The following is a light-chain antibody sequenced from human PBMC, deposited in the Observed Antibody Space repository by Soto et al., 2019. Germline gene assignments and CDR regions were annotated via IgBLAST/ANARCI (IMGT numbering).Light chain of an antibody. CDR2: DAS. Sequence: DIQMTQSPSTLSSSIGDRVTITCRASQSISKWLAWHQQKPGKAPKLLIYDASSLQSGVPPRFSGSGSGTELTLTIRSLQPADIATYCCQQYSSYSAWTFGEGTKVEI. CDR1: QSISKW. V-gene: IGKV1-5*01. CDR3: QQYSSYSAWT. J-gene: IGKJ1*01.